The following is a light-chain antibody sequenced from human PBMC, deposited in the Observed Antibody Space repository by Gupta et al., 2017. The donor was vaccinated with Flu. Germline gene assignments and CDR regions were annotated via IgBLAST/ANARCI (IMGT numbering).Light chain of an antibody. CDR1: ISNFGSDY. V-gene: IGLV1-47*01. Sequence: QSVLTQPPSASGTPGQRVTISCSGNISNFGSDYVYWYQQLPGTAPKLVIYRSDQRPSGVPDRFSGSKSGTSASLAISGLRSEDEADYYCGAWDGSLNSYVFGTGTKVTVL. CDR2: RSD. J-gene: IGLJ1*01. CDR3: GAWDGSLNSYV.